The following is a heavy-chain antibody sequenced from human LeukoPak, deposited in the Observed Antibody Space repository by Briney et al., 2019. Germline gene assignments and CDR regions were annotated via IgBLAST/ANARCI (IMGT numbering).Heavy chain of an antibody. Sequence: GGSLRLSCAASGFSFSSYGMHWVRQAPGKGLEWVAFIRYDGSNKYYADSVKGRFTISRDNSKNTLYLQMNSLRAEDTAVYYCARDARSGSYLDYWGQGTLVTVSS. CDR3: ARDARSGSYLDY. J-gene: IGHJ4*02. CDR1: GFSFSSYG. V-gene: IGHV3-30*02. CDR2: IRYDGSNK. D-gene: IGHD1-26*01.